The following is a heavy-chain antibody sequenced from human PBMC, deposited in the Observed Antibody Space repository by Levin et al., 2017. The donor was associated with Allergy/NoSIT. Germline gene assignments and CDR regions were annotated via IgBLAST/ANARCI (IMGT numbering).Heavy chain of an antibody. J-gene: IGHJ2*01. Sequence: GVSLRLSCAASGFTLTPYNMHWVRQGTGKGLEWVSGITTAGDTYYPGSVKGRFTISRENAKNSVYLHLNSLREGDTAVYYCAREVRGTIEYFDLWGRGTLVTVSS. CDR3: AREVRGTIEYFDL. D-gene: IGHD3-10*01. V-gene: IGHV3-13*01. CDR1: GFTLTPYN. CDR2: ITTAGDT.